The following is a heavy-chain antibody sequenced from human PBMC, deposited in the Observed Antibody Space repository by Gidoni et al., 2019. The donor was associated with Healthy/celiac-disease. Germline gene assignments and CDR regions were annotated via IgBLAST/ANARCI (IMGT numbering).Heavy chain of an antibody. CDR3: EKEMRGDPAYFDL. J-gene: IGHJ2*01. CDR1: GFHFSSYG. V-gene: IGHV3-30*18. D-gene: IGHD2-21*02. Sequence: QVQLVSSGGGLVQPWRSLRLPCSASGFHFSSYGMHWVRQAPGKVMEWVSVISYDGSNKYYADSVKGRVTISRDNSKNTRYMQMNSLRAEDTAVYYCEKEMRGDPAYFDLWGRGTLVTVSS. CDR2: ISYDGSNK.